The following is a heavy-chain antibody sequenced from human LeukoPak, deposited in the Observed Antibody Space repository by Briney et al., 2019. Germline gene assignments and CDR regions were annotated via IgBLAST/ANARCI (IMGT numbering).Heavy chain of an antibody. D-gene: IGHD4-17*01. Sequence: PSETLSLTCTVSGGSISSYYWSWIRQPAGKGLELIGRIYTSGSTNYNPSLKSRVTMSVDTSKNQFSLKLSSVTAADTAVYYCARESGDYVGDAFDIWGQGTMVTVSS. CDR2: IYTSGST. V-gene: IGHV4-4*07. CDR3: ARESGDYVGDAFDI. J-gene: IGHJ3*02. CDR1: GGSISSYY.